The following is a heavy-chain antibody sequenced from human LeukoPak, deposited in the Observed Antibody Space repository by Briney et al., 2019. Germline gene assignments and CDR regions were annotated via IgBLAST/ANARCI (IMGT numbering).Heavy chain of an antibody. V-gene: IGHV3-30-3*01. CDR2: ISHDGSES. J-gene: IGHJ4*02. Sequence: GGSLRLSCAASGCTFSDYYMSWVREAPGKGLEWVSFISHDGSESFHTESVKGRFTISRDNFKNTVDLQVSGLKEEDTAVYYCARDWGQRGVGATLANWGQGTLVIVSS. D-gene: IGHD1-26*01. CDR1: GCTFSDYY. CDR3: ARDWGQRGVGATLAN.